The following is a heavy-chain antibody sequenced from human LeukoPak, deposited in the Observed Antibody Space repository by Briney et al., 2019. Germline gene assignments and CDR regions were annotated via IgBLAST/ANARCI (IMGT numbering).Heavy chain of an antibody. CDR3: ARVAYYYDRQFDY. J-gene: IGHJ4*02. V-gene: IGHV1-69*13. CDR2: IIPIFGTA. D-gene: IGHD3-22*01. CDR1: GGTFSSYA. Sequence: SVKVSCKASGGTFSSYAISWVRQAPGQGLERMGGIIPIFGTANYAQKFQGRVTITADESTSTAYMELSSLRSEDTAVYYCARVAYYYDRQFDYWGQGTLVTVSS.